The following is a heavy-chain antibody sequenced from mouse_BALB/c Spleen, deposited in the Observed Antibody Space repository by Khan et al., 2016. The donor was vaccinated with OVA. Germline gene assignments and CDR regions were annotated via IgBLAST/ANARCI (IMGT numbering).Heavy chain of an antibody. V-gene: IGHV14-1*02. J-gene: IGHJ4*01. CDR2: IDPENGNT. CDR1: GFNIKDYY. CDR3: ARETARALHAMDY. D-gene: IGHD3-2*01. Sequence: EVQLQQSGAELVRPRALVKLSCKVSGFNIKDYYMHWVKQRPEQGLEWIGWIDPENGNTIYDSKFQGKASITADTSSNTAYLQLSSLTSEDTAVXNSARETARALHAMDYWGQGTSVTVSS.